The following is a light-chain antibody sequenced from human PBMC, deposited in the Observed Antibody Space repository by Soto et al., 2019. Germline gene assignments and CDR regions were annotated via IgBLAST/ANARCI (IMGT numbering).Light chain of an antibody. CDR2: DVS. CDR1: SSDVGGYNH. J-gene: IGLJ1*01. V-gene: IGLV2-14*03. Sequence: QSALAQPASVSGSPGQSITISCTGTSSDVGGYNHVSWYQHHPGKAPKVIIYDVSNRPSGVSNRFSGSKSGNTASLTFSGLQAEDEADYYCSSYTSSSTYVFGTGTKVTVL. CDR3: SSYTSSSTYV.